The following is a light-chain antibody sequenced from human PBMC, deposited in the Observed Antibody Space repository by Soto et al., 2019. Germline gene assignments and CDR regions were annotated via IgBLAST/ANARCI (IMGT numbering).Light chain of an antibody. CDR1: QSLVRTNGNTY. V-gene: IGKV2-24*01. J-gene: IGKJ4*01. Sequence: DIVMTQTPLSSPVTLGQPASISCRSSQSLVRTNGNTYLSWLQQRPGQPPRLLLYKVSRRLSGVPDRFSGSGAGTDFTLKISRVEVEDVGVYYCMQTAQFPLTFGGGTKVEIK. CDR3: MQTAQFPLT. CDR2: KVS.